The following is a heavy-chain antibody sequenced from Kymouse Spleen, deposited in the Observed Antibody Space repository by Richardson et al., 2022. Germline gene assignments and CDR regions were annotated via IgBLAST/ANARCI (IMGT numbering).Heavy chain of an antibody. CDR2: IYYSGST. Sequence: QVQLQESGPGLVKPSQTLSLTCTVSGGSISSGGYYWSWIRQHPGKGLEWIGYIYYSGSTYYNPSLKSRVTISVDTSKNQFSLKLSSVTAADTAVYYCARDHYYGSGSSSNYYYYGMDVWGQGTTVTVSS. CDR1: GGSISSGGYY. CDR3: ARDHYYGSGSSSNYYYYGMDV. D-gene: IGHD3-10*01. V-gene: IGHV4-31*03. J-gene: IGHJ6*02.